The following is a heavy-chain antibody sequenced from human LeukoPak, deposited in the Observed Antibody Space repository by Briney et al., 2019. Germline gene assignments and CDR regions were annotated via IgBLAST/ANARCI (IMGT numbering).Heavy chain of an antibody. Sequence: ASVKVSCKASGYTFTSYDINWVRQATGQGLEWMGWMNPNSGNTGYAQKFQGRVTMTRNTSISTAYTELSSLRSEDTAVYYCARKYSSSSLWFDPWGQGTLVTVSS. V-gene: IGHV1-8*01. J-gene: IGHJ5*02. D-gene: IGHD6-6*01. CDR1: GYTFTSYD. CDR3: ARKYSSSSLWFDP. CDR2: MNPNSGNT.